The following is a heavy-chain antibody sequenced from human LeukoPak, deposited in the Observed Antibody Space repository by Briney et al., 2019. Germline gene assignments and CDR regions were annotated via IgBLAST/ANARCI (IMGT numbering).Heavy chain of an antibody. CDR1: EFTFSSYG. D-gene: IGHD2-15*01. CDR3: AKPRDIDSWAFDV. J-gene: IGHJ3*01. CDR2: ISYDENSK. Sequence: GGSLRLSCAASEFTFSSYGMHWVRQAPGKGLEWVAVISYDENSKQYADSVKGRFTISRDNSKNTLNLQMNSLRTEDTAVFYCAKPRDIDSWAFDVWGQGTMVTVSS. V-gene: IGHV3-30*18.